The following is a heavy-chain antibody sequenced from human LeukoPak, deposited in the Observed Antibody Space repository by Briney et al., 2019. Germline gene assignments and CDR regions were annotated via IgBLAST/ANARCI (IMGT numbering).Heavy chain of an antibody. Sequence: PGRSLRLSCAASGFTFSSYAMHWVRQAPGKGLEWVAVISYDGSNKCYADSVKGRFTISRDNSKNTLYLQMNSLRAEDTAVYYCARDGKEISYYDILTGYSEYYFDYWGQGTLVTVSS. CDR1: GFTFSSYA. CDR3: ARDGKEISYYDILTGYSEYYFDY. CDR2: ISYDGSNK. V-gene: IGHV3-30*04. J-gene: IGHJ4*02. D-gene: IGHD3-9*01.